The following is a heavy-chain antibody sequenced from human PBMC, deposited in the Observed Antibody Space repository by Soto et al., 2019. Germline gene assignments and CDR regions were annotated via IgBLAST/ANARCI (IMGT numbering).Heavy chain of an antibody. CDR1: GGSISSYY. D-gene: IGHD4-17*01. J-gene: IGHJ6*03. CDR3: ARGYGDGSYYYYMDV. CDR2: IYYSGST. V-gene: IGHV4-59*08. Sequence: SETLSLTCTVSGGSISSYYWSWIRQPPGKGLEWIGYIYYSGSTNYNPSLKSRVTISVDTSKNQFSLKLSSVTAADTAVYYCARGYGDGSYYYYMDVWGKGTTVTVSS.